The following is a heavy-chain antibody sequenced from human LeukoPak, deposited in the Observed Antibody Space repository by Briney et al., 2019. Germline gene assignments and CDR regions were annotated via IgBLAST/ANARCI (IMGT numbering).Heavy chain of an antibody. V-gene: IGHV4-59*01. CDR1: GGSISSYY. CDR3: ARKRRGYCSSTSCYEEDDY. CDR2: IYYSGST. J-gene: IGHJ4*02. D-gene: IGHD2-2*01. Sequence: SETLSLTCTVSGGSISSYYWSWIRQPPGKGLEWIGYIYYSGSTNYNPSLKSRVTISVDTSKNQFSLKLSSGTAADTAVYYCARKRRGYCSSTSCYEEDDYWGQGTLVTVSS.